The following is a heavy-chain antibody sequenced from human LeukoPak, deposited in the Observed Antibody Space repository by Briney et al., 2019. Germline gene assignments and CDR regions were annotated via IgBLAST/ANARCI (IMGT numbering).Heavy chain of an antibody. V-gene: IGHV4-39*01. J-gene: IGHJ5*02. Sequence: SETLSLTCTVSGGSISSYYWSWIRQPPGKGLEWIGSIYYSGSTYYNPSLKSRVTISVDTSKNQFSLKLSSVTAADTAVYYCARQGYSYGTSYNWFDPWGQGTLVTVSS. CDR2: IYYSGST. D-gene: IGHD5-18*01. CDR3: ARQGYSYGTSYNWFDP. CDR1: GGSISSYY.